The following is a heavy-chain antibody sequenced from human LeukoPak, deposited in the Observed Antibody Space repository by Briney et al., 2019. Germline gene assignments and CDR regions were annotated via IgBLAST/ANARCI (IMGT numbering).Heavy chain of an antibody. J-gene: IGHJ3*02. CDR1: GFTFSSYW. CDR2: IKQDGSEK. CDR3: ARDLGYDSSGFEPFDAFDI. D-gene: IGHD3-22*01. Sequence: GGSLRLSCAASGFTFSSYWMSWVRQAPGKGLEWVANIKQDGSEKNYVDTVKGRFTISRDNAKNSLYLQMNNVRAEDTAVYYCARDLGYDSSGFEPFDAFDIWGQGTMVTVSS. V-gene: IGHV3-7*01.